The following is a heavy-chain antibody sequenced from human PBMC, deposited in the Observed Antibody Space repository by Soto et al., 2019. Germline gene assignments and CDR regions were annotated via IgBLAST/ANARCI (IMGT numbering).Heavy chain of an antibody. Sequence: QVQLVQSGAEVKKPGSSVKVSCKASGGTFSSYAISWVRQAPGQGLEWMGGIIPIFGTANYAQKFQGRVTITADKSTSTAYMELSSLRSGETAVYYCARGIAARLNWFDPWGQGTLVPVSS. V-gene: IGHV1-69*06. CDR2: IIPIFGTA. J-gene: IGHJ5*02. CDR1: GGTFSSYA. D-gene: IGHD6-6*01. CDR3: ARGIAARLNWFDP.